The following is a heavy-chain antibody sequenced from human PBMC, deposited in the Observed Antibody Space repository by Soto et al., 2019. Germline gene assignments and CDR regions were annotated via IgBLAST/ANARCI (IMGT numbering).Heavy chain of an antibody. CDR2: VYNSGST. J-gene: IGHJ4*02. V-gene: IGHV4-59*01. D-gene: IGHD6-13*01. CDR1: GGSISSNY. Sequence: SETLSLTCTVSGGSISSNYWTWIRQPPGKGLEWVGYVYNSGSTNYNPSLKSRVTISEDTSRSQFSLKVNSMTAADTAVYYCARYRREAVAGYTLDYWGQGILVTVSS. CDR3: ARYRREAVAGYTLDY.